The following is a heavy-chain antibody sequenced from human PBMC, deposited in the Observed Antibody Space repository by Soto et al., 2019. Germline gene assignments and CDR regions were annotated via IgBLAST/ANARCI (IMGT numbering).Heavy chain of an antibody. J-gene: IGHJ6*03. Sequence: EVQLVESGGGLVQPGGSLRLSCAASGFTFSHYWMYWVRQAPGQGLVWVSRINSDGSVSSYADSVKGRLTISSDNVKNTLYLQMDSLRAEDTAVYYCARGDCVGGTCYSLAGSFYYSMDVWGKWTTVTVFS. V-gene: IGHV3-74*01. D-gene: IGHD2-15*01. CDR2: INSDGSVS. CDR1: GFTFSHYW. CDR3: ARGDCVGGTCYSLAGSFYYSMDV.